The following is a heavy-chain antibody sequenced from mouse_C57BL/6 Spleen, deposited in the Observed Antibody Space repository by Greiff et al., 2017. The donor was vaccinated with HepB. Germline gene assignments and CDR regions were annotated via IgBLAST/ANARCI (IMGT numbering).Heavy chain of an antibody. V-gene: IGHV1-82*01. Sequence: QVQLQQSGPELVKPGASVKISCKASGYAFSSSWMNWVKQRPGKGLEWIGRIYPGDGDTNYNGKFKGKATLTADKSSSTAYMQLSSLTSEDSAVYFCARLTGNNGYFDYWGQGTTLTVSS. CDR1: GYAFSSSW. CDR2: IYPGDGDT. J-gene: IGHJ2*01. CDR3: ARLTGNNGYFDY. D-gene: IGHD4-1*01.